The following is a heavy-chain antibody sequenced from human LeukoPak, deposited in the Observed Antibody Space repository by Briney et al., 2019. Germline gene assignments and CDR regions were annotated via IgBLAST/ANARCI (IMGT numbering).Heavy chain of an antibody. V-gene: IGHV4-34*01. CDR2: INHSGST. CDR1: GGSFSGYY. J-gene: IGHJ4*02. Sequence: SETLSLTCAVYGGSFSGYYWSWIRQPPGRGLEWIGGINHSGSTNYNPSLKSRVTISVDTSKNQFSLKLSSVSAADTAVYYCARGGDYGREYWGQGTLVTVSS. D-gene: IGHD4-17*01. CDR3: ARGGDYGREY.